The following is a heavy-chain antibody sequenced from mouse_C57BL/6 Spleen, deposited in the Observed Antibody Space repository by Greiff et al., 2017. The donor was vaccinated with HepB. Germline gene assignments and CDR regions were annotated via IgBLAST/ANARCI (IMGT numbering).Heavy chain of an antibody. CDR2: IDPEDGET. D-gene: IGHD1-1*01. J-gene: IGHJ1*03. CDR1: GFNIKDYY. V-gene: IGHV14-2*01. Sequence: VHVKQSGAELVKPGASVKLSCTASGFNIKDYYMHWVKQRTEQGLEWIGRIDPEDGETKYAPKFQGKATITADTSSNTAYLQLSSLTSEDTAVYYCARRTTRGSSYYWYFDVWGTGTTVTVSS. CDR3: ARRTTRGSSYYWYFDV.